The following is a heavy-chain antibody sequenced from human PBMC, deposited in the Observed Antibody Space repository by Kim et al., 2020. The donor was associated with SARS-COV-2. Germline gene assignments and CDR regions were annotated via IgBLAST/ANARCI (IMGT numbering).Heavy chain of an antibody. V-gene: IGHV3-11*01. D-gene: IGHD2-21*01. Sequence: YYADSVKGRFTISRHNAKNSLYLQMNSLRAEDTAVYYCARGVVRDAFDIWGQGTMVTISS. CDR3: ARGVVRDAFDI. J-gene: IGHJ3*02.